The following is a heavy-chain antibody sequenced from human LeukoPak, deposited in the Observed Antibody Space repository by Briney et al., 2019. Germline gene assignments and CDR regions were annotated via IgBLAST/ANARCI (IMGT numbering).Heavy chain of an antibody. V-gene: IGHV4-39*01. CDR3: ARRYLGYCSGDSCPLNYYGMDV. J-gene: IGHJ6*02. CDR2: IYYSGST. CDR1: GGSISSSSYS. Sequence: SETLSLTCTVSGGSISSSSYSWTWIRQPPGKGLEWTGSIYYSGSTYYNPSLKSRVTISVDTSKNQFSLKLSSVTAAETAVYFCARRYLGYCSGDSCPLNYYGMDVWGQGTTVTVSS. D-gene: IGHD2-15*01.